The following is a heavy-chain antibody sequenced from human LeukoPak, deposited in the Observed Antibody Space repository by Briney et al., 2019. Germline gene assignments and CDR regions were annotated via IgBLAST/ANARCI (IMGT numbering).Heavy chain of an antibody. CDR1: GFTFSSYW. Sequence: PGGSLRLSCTASGFTFSSYWMSWVRQAPGKGLEWVASIRQAGNEKFYVDAVKGRLTISRDNTKNSVSLQMNSLRAEDTAVYYCARDRYYDSSGYSNWGQGTLVTVSS. CDR3: ARDRYYDSSGYSN. J-gene: IGHJ4*02. CDR2: IRQAGNEK. V-gene: IGHV3-7*01. D-gene: IGHD3-22*01.